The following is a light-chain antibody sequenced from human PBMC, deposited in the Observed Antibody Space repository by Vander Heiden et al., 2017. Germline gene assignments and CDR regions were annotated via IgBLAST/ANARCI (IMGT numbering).Light chain of an antibody. Sequence: EIVLTQSPGTLSFAPVELATISCRAIQTVSSSYLAWYQQTPVQAPMLLIYGASTRATGIPDRFSGSGSGTRFSLTISRLEPEDSAVYYCQQYDRSRLTFGGEAKVEIK. J-gene: IGKJ4*01. CDR3: QQYDRSRLT. V-gene: IGKV3-20*01. CDR2: GAS. CDR1: QTVSSSY.